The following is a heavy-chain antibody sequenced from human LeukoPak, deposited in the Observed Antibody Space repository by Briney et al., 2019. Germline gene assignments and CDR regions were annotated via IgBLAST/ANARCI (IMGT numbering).Heavy chain of an antibody. CDR2: INPNSGAT. CDR3: ATTFSSGWYFHY. J-gene: IGHJ4*02. D-gene: IGHD6-19*01. CDR1: GCTFTDYY. V-gene: IGHV1-2*02. Sequence: ASVEVSCKASGCTFTDYYMHWVRQAPGQGLEWMGWINPNSGATIYAQKFQGRVTMTRDSSISTAYMEVSRLTSDDTAVYHCATTFSSGWYFHYWGQGTLVTVSS.